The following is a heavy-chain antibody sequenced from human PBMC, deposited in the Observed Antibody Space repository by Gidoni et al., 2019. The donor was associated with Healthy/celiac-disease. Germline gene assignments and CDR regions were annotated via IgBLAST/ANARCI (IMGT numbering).Heavy chain of an antibody. Sequence: EVQLVESGGGLVKPGGSLRLSCGASGFTFSNAGLRWVRQAPGKGREWVGRIKSKTDGGTTDYAAPVKGRFTISRDDSKNTLYLQMNSLKTEDTAVYYCTTGGLDWNYSYYYGMDVWGQGTTVTVSS. CDR3: TTGGLDWNYSYYYGMDV. J-gene: IGHJ6*02. D-gene: IGHD1-1*01. CDR1: GFTFSNAG. CDR2: IKSKTDGGTT. V-gene: IGHV3-15*01.